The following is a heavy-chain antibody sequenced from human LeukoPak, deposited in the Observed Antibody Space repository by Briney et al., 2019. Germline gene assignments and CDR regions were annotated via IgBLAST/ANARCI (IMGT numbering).Heavy chain of an antibody. CDR2: FDPEYGET. Sequence: ASVTVSRKVSGYTLTELSMHWVRQPPGKGLEGMGGFDPEYGETIYAQKFQCRVTMTEDTSTDTAYMELSSLRSEDTAVYYCATRAVAGTLFDYWGQGTLVTVSS. J-gene: IGHJ4*02. CDR3: ATRAVAGTLFDY. V-gene: IGHV1-24*01. CDR1: GYTLTELS. D-gene: IGHD6-19*01.